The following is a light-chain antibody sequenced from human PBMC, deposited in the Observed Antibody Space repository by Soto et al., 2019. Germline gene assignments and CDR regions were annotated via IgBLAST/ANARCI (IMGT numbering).Light chain of an antibody. CDR1: QSVSSN. CDR2: AAS. V-gene: IGKV3-15*01. Sequence: EIVMTQSPATLSVSPGERATLSCRASQSVSSNLAWYQQKPGQAPRLLIYAASTRATGIPARFSGSGSGTDFTLTISGLQSEDSAVYYCQHYGSWPSTFGGGTKVEIK. J-gene: IGKJ4*01. CDR3: QHYGSWPST.